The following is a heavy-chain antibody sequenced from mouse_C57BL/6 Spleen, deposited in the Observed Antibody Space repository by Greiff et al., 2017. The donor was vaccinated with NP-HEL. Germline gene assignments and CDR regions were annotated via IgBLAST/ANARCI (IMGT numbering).Heavy chain of an antibody. CDR2: ISSGGDYI. CDR3: TRDYYYGSSPRFDY. Sequence: EVQVVESGEGLVKPGGSLKLSCAASGFTFSSYAMSWVRQTPEKRLEWVAYISSGGDYIYYADTVKGRFTISRDNARNTLYLQMSSLKSEDTAMYYCTRDYYYGSSPRFDYWGQGTTLTVSS. CDR1: GFTFSSYA. V-gene: IGHV5-9-1*02. J-gene: IGHJ2*01. D-gene: IGHD1-1*01.